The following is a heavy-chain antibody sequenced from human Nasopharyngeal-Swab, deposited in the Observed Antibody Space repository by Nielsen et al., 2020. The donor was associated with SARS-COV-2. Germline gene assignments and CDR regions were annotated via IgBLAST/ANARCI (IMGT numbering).Heavy chain of an antibody. D-gene: IGHD3-3*01. CDR1: GYTFTSYY. V-gene: IGHV1-46*01. J-gene: IGHJ6*02. CDR3: ARDYDFWSGYLYYGMDV. Sequence: ASVKVSCKASGYTFTSYYMHWVRQAPGQGLEWMGIINPSGGSTSYAQKFQGRVTITRDTSASTAYMELSSLRSEDTAVYYCARDYDFWSGYLYYGMDVWGQGTTVTVSS. CDR2: INPSGGST.